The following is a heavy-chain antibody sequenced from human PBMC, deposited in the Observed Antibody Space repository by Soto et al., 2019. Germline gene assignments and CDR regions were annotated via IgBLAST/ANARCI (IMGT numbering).Heavy chain of an antibody. V-gene: IGHV1-69*13. CDR3: ARRVVVTHYYYYGMDV. J-gene: IGHJ6*02. Sequence: SVKVSCKASGGTFSSYAISWVRQAPGQGLEWMGGIIPIFGTANYAQRFQGRVTITADESTSTAYMELSSLRSEDTAVYYCARRVVVTHYYYYGMDVWGQGTTVTVSS. CDR2: IIPIFGTA. CDR1: GGTFSSYA. D-gene: IGHD3-22*01.